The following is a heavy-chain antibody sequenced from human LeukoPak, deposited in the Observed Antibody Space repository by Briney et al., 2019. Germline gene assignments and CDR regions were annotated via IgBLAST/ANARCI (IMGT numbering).Heavy chain of an antibody. Sequence: GGSLRLSCAASGFTFSSYWMHWVRQAPGKGLVWVSRINSDGSSTSYADSVKGRFTISRDNAKNTLCLQMNSLRAEDTAVYYCARGGTTVTMVDYWGQGTLVTVSS. CDR3: ARGGTTVTMVDY. J-gene: IGHJ4*02. V-gene: IGHV3-74*01. CDR1: GFTFSSYW. CDR2: INSDGSST. D-gene: IGHD4-17*01.